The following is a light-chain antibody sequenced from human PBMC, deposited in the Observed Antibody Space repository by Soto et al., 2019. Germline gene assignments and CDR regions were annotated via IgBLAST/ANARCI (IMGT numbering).Light chain of an antibody. CDR3: QQRSSWPRLT. Sequence: EIVLTQSPATLSLSPGERATLSCRASQYVSSYLAWYQQKPGQAPRLLIYDASNRATGIPARFSGSGSGTDFILTISSLEPEDFAVYYCQQRSSWPRLTFGGGPRVEIK. CDR2: DAS. J-gene: IGKJ4*01. V-gene: IGKV3-11*01. CDR1: QYVSSY.